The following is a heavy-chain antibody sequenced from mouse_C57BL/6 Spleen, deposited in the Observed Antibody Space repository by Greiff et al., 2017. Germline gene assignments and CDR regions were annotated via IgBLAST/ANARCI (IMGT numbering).Heavy chain of an antibody. CDR3: ARVELRLLYAMDY. J-gene: IGHJ4*01. D-gene: IGHD3-2*02. CDR1: GYTFTSYW. V-gene: IGHV1-53*01. CDR2: INPSNGGT. Sequence: VQLQQSGTELVKPGASVKLSCKASGYTFTSYWMHWVKQRPGQGLEWIGNINPSNGGTNYNEKFKSKATLTVDKSSSTAYMQLSSLTSEDSAVYYCARVELRLLYAMDYWGQGTSVTVSS.